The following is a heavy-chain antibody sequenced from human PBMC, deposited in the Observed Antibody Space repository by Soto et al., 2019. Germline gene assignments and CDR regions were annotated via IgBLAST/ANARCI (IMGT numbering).Heavy chain of an antibody. CDR1: GDSVSSNSAA. J-gene: IGHJ5*02. Sequence: SQTLSLTCAISGDSVSSNSAAWNWIRQSPSRGLEWLGRTYYRSEWYNDYAVSVKSRITVNPDTSKNQFSLQLGSVTPEDTAVFYGERGKTGLVPFFSSWGQGTLVTVSS. CDR2: TYYRSEWYN. CDR3: ERGKTGLVPFFSS. V-gene: IGHV6-1*01. D-gene: IGHD5-18*01.